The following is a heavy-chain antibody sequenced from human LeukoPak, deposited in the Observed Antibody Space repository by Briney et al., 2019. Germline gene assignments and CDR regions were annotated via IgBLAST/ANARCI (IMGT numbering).Heavy chain of an antibody. CDR2: ISSRSSTI. J-gene: IGHJ4*02. CDR1: GFSFSSYS. Sequence: PGGSLRLSCAASGFSFSSYSMNWVRQAPGKGLEWVSYISSRSSTIHYADSVKGRFTISRDNAKDSLYLQMNRLRAEDTAVYYCARAGPSSSWHQFDYWGQGTLVTVSS. CDR3: ARAGPSSSWHQFDY. D-gene: IGHD6-13*01. V-gene: IGHV3-48*01.